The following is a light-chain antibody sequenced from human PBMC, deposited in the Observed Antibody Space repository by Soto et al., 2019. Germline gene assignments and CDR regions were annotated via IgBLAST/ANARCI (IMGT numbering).Light chain of an antibody. J-gene: IGKJ5*01. V-gene: IGKV1-39*01. Sequence: DIQMTQYPSSLSASVGDRVTITCRTSQSIDNYLNWYQQKPGKAPKLLMFAASTLQSGVPSRFSGSGSGTEFTLTISRLQPEDFATYYCQQYNNWPITFCQGTRLEI. CDR1: QSIDNY. CDR2: AAS. CDR3: QQYNNWPIT.